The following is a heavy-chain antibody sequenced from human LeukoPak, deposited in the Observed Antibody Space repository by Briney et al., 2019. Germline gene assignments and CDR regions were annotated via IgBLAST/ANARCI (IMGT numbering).Heavy chain of an antibody. Sequence: SETLSLTCTVSGGSISSYYWSWIRQPPGKGLEWIGYIFYSGTTNYNPSLTSRVTISVDTSKNQFSLKLSSVTPEDTAVYYCVRTQRAAGASWARGTLVTVSS. CDR1: GGSISSYY. J-gene: IGHJ5*02. V-gene: IGHV4-59*12. D-gene: IGHD6-13*01. CDR2: IFYSGTT. CDR3: VRTQRAAGAS.